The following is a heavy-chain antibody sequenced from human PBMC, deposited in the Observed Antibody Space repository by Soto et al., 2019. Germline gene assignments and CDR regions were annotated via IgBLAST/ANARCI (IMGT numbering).Heavy chain of an antibody. Sequence: SETLSLTCTVSGGSISSSSYYWGWIRQPPGKGLEWIGSIYYSGSTYYNPSLKSRVTISVDTSKNQFSLKLSSVTAADTAVYYCARLGITIFDYYYGMDVWGQGTTVTVSS. J-gene: IGHJ6*02. CDR3: ARLGITIFDYYYGMDV. CDR2: IYYSGST. V-gene: IGHV4-39*01. D-gene: IGHD3-3*01. CDR1: GGSISSSSYY.